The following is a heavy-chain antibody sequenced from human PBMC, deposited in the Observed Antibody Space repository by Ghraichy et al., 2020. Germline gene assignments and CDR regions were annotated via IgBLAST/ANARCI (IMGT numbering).Heavy chain of an antibody. V-gene: IGHV3-53*01. D-gene: IGHD3-3*01. J-gene: IGHJ4*02. CDR3: ARGLLRAFDL. Sequence: LSLTCAASGFTVSSNYMSWVRQAPGKGPEWVSVLYSGGTTYYAVSVKGRFTISRDNSKNTLYLQMNSLRAEDTAVYYCARGLLRAFDLWGQGTLVTVSS. CDR2: LYSGGTT. CDR1: GFTVSSNY.